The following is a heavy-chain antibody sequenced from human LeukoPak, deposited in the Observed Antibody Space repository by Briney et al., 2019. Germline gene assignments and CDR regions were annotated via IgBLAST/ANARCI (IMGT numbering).Heavy chain of an antibody. CDR3: ARSLNIVVVPAAIDY. V-gene: IGHV3-20*04. J-gene: IGHJ4*02. CDR2: INWNGGST. Sequence: GGSLRLSCAASGFTFDDYGMSWVRQAPGKGLEWVSGINWNGGSTGYADSVKGRFTISRDNAKNSLYLQMNSLRAEDTALYYCARSLNIVVVPAAIDYWGQGTLVTVSS. D-gene: IGHD2-2*01. CDR1: GFTFDDYG.